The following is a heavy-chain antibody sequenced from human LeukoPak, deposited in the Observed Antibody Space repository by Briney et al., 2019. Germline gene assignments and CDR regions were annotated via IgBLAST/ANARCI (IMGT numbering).Heavy chain of an antibody. D-gene: IGHD3-3*01. CDR2: INPNSGGT. Sequence: ASVKVSCKASGYTFTGYYMHWGRQAPGQGLEWMGWINPNSGGTNYAQKFQGRVTMTRDTSISTAYMELSRLRSDDTAVYYCARKPVDEYYDLLLNSYYFDYWGQGTLVTVSS. CDR3: ARKPVDEYYDLLLNSYYFDY. CDR1: GYTFTGYY. V-gene: IGHV1-2*02. J-gene: IGHJ4*02.